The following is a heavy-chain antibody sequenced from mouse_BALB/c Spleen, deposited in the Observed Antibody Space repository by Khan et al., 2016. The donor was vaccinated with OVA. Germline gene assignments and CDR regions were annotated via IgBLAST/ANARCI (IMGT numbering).Heavy chain of an antibody. CDR2: IIYTGYT. J-gene: IGHJ3*01. Sequence: EVQLQESGPSLVKPSQTLSLTCSVAGDSITSGYWNWIRKFPGNKLEYMGYIIYTGYTYYNPSLQSRISITRHTSTTQYYLQLNAVTDEDTATYYCARSTYRYAFVYWGQGTLVTVSA. CDR3: ARSTYRYAFVY. CDR1: GDSITSGY. V-gene: IGHV3-8*02. D-gene: IGHD2-14*01.